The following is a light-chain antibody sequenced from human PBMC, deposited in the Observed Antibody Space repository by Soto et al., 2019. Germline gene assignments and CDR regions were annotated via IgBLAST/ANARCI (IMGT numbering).Light chain of an antibody. CDR3: QQLNSYPRT. Sequence: DIQLTQSPSFLSASVGDRVTITCRASQGISSYLAWYQQKPGKAPKLLIYAAYNLQSGVPSRFSGSGSGTEFPLTISSLQPEDFATYYCQQLNSYPRTFGQGTKVEIK. CDR1: QGISSY. V-gene: IGKV1-9*01. J-gene: IGKJ1*01. CDR2: AAY.